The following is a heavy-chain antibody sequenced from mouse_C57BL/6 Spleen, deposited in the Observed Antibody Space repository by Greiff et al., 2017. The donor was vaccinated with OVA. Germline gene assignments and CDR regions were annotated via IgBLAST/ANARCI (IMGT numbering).Heavy chain of an antibody. Sequence: VKLMESGAELVKPGASVKISCKASGYAFSSYWMNWVKQRPGKGLEWIGQIYPGDGDTNYNGKFKGKATLTADKSSSTAYMQLSSLTSEDSAVYFCARDGNYPFAYWGQGTLVTVSA. V-gene: IGHV1-80*01. CDR2: IYPGDGDT. CDR3: ARDGNYPFAY. J-gene: IGHJ3*01. CDR1: GYAFSSYW. D-gene: IGHD2-1*01.